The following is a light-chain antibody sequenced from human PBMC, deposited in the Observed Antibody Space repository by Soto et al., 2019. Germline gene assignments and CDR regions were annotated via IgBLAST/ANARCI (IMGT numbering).Light chain of an antibody. CDR3: QQYHNWTIT. CDR2: DAS. CDR1: QSVSSN. J-gene: IGKJ5*01. V-gene: IGKV3-15*01. Sequence: EIVMTQSPATLSVSPGESATLSCRASQSVSSNLAWHQQKPGQAPRIIMYDASTRATGISARFSGSGSGTEFTLTISSLKYEDVAVYYCQQYHNWTITFGQGTRLEIK.